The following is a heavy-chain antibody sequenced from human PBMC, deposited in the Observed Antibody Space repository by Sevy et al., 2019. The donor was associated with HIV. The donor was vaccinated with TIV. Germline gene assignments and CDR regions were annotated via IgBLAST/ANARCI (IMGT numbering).Heavy chain of an antibody. CDR3: AREGGYSDQGMDV. V-gene: IGHV3-48*01. J-gene: IGHJ6*02. CDR2: ISSSSNTI. Sequence: GGSLRLSCAASGFTFSNYNMNWVRQAPGKGLEWASYISSSSNTIYYADSVKGRFTISRDNDKNSLYLEMNSLRAEDTAVYCCAREGGYSDQGMDVWGLGTTVTVSS. D-gene: IGHD5-12*01. CDR1: GFTFSNYN.